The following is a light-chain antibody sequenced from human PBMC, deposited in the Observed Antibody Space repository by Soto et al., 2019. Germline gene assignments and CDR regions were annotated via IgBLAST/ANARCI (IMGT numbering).Light chain of an antibody. Sequence: EIVLTQSPATLSLSPGERATLSCRASQSVSSYLAWYQQKPGQSPRLLIYDASNRATGIPARFNGSWSWTDFTLTIISLEPEDFAFYYCQQRSNWSPTFGPGTKVDIK. CDR2: DAS. CDR1: QSVSSY. V-gene: IGKV3-11*01. CDR3: QQRSNWSPT. J-gene: IGKJ3*01.